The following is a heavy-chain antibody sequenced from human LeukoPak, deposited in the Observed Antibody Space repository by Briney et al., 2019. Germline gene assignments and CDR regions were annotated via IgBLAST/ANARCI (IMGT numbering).Heavy chain of an antibody. D-gene: IGHD3-22*01. CDR2: INSDGSST. Sequence: PGGSLRLSCAASGFTFSSYWMHWVRQAPGKGLVWVSRINSDGSSTSYADSVKGRFTISRDNAKNTLYLQMNSLRAEDTAVYYCAKGMYYYDSSGYFTQPPPFDYWGQGTLVTVSS. CDR3: AKGMYYYDSSGYFTQPPPFDY. CDR1: GFTFSSYW. J-gene: IGHJ4*02. V-gene: IGHV3-74*01.